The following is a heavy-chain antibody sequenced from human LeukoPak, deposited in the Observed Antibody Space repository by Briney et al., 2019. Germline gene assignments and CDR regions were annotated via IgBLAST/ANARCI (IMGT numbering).Heavy chain of an antibody. J-gene: IGHJ6*03. CDR2: IYHSGST. CDR1: GYSISSGYY. CDR3: AGNLEWTNYYYYMDV. V-gene: IGHV4-38-2*01. D-gene: IGHD3-3*01. Sequence: SETLSLTCAVSGYSISSGYYWDWIRQPPGKGLEWIGSIYHSGSTYYNPSLKSRVTISVDTSKNRFSLKLSSVTAADTAVYYCAGNLEWTNYYYYMDVWGKGTTVTVSS.